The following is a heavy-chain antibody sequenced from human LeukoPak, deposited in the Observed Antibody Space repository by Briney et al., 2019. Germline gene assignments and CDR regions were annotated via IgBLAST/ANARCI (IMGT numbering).Heavy chain of an antibody. J-gene: IGHJ4*02. D-gene: IGHD1-26*01. V-gene: IGHV1-69*04. CDR2: IIPILGIA. CDR3: ARDLRSKYDY. CDR1: GYXFTSYG. Sequence: SVKVSCKASGYXFTSYGMSWVRQAPGQGLEWMGRIIPILGIANYAQKFQGRVTITADKSTSTAYMELSSLRSEDTAVYYCARDLRSKYDYWGQGTLVTVSS.